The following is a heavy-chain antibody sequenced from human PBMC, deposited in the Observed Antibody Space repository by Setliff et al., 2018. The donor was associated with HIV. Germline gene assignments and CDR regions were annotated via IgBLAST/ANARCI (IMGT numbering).Heavy chain of an antibody. J-gene: IGHJ4*02. CDR3: ATSSSWSTFDY. Sequence: PSETLSLTCAVSGGSIRSSSYYWGWIRQPPGKGLEWIGTIYYSGNTYYNPSLKSRVTISVDTSKSQFSLNVNSVTAADTAVYYCATSSSWSTFDYWGQGTLVTVSS. CDR2: IYYSGNT. V-gene: IGHV4-39*07. D-gene: IGHD6-19*01. CDR1: GGSIRSSSYY.